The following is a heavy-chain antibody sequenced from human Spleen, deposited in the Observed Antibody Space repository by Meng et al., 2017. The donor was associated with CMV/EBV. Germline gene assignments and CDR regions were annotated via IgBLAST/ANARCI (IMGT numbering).Heavy chain of an antibody. D-gene: IGHD6-13*01. V-gene: IGHV3-21*01. CDR3: ATRMGTGYTNY. Sequence: GESLKISCAASGFTFSSYTMNWVRQAPGKGLEWVSMISSSSRYIYYAVSVKGRFTISRDNADNSLYLQMNNLRADDTAVYYCATRMGTGYTNYWGRGTLVTVSS. CDR1: GFTFSSYT. CDR2: ISSSSRYI. J-gene: IGHJ4*02.